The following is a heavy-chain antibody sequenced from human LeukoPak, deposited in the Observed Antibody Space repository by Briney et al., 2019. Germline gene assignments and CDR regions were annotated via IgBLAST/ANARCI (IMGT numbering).Heavy chain of an antibody. CDR1: GGSISVCY. D-gene: IGHD3-22*01. CDR3: ARHSKYYYDSSGSYVGYFQH. Sequence: PSETLSFTRTFAGGSISVCYCSWIRQPPGDGLGVVGYISYSWSTNYNPSLKGRVTISVDTSKNQFSLKLSSVTAADTAVYYCARHSKYYYDSSGSYVGYFQHWGQGTLVTVSS. V-gene: IGHV4-59*08. CDR2: ISYSWST. J-gene: IGHJ1*01.